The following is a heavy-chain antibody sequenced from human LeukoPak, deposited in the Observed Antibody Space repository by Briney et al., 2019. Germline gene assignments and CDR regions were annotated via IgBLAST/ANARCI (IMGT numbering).Heavy chain of an antibody. V-gene: IGHV4-38-2*02. J-gene: IGHJ6*04. CDR2: IYHSGST. Sequence: PSETLSLTCAVSGYSISSGYYWGWIRQPPGKGLEWIGSIYHSGSTYYNPSLKRRVTISVDTSKNQFSLKLSSVTAAGTAVYYCARDYERVYYYYYGMDVWGKGTTVTVSS. D-gene: IGHD3-16*01. CDR3: ARDYERVYYYYYGMDV. CDR1: GYSISSGYY.